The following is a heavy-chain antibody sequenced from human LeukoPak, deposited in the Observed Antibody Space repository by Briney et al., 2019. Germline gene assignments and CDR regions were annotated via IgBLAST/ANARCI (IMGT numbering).Heavy chain of an antibody. CDR3: ARSCSSSWYGGDWFDP. CDR2: MNPNSGNT. D-gene: IGHD6-13*01. V-gene: IGHV1-8*01. CDR1: GYTFTSYD. Sequence: ASVKVSCKASGYTFTSYDINWVRQATGQGLEWMGWMNPNSGNTGYAQKFQGRVTMTRNTSISTAYMELSSLRSEDTAVYYCARSCSSSWYGGDWFDPWGQGTLVTVSS. J-gene: IGHJ5*02.